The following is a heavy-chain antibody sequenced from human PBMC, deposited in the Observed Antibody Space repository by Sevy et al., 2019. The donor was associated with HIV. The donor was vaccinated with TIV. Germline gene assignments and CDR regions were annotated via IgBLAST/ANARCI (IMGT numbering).Heavy chain of an antibody. CDR1: GGSISSYF. CDR2: IYFTGNT. Sequence: SETLSLTCSVSGGSISSYFWTWVRQSPGKGLEWIGNIYFTGNTDYSHSLKSRVTLSLDTSKSQFSLTLKSVTAADTAIYFCARDSTTRPRVLEYWGQGTLVTVSS. D-gene: IGHD1-1*01. CDR3: ARDSTTRPRVLEY. V-gene: IGHV4-59*01. J-gene: IGHJ4*02.